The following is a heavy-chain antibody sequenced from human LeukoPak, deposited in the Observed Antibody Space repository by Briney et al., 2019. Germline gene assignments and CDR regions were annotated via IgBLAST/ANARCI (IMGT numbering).Heavy chain of an antibody. D-gene: IGHD5-12*01. CDR1: GGSISSGSYY. CDR3: VRQVVATIGYYYYYGMDV. CDR2: IYYSGST. V-gene: IGHV4-39*01. Sequence: SETLSLTCTVSGGSISSGSYYWGWIRQPPGKGLERIGSIYYSGSTYYNPSLKSRVTISVDTSKNQFSLKLSSVTAADTAVYYCVRQVVATIGYYYYYGMDVWGQGTTVTVSS. J-gene: IGHJ6*02.